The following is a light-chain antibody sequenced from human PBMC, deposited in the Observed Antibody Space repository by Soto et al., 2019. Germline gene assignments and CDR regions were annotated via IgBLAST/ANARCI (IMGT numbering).Light chain of an antibody. V-gene: IGKV3-20*01. CDR3: QQYGSSPLT. CDR2: GAS. Sequence: EIALTQSPGTLSLSPGERATLSCRASQSVTNRYLAWYQQKPGQAPRLLSYGASSRATGIPDRFSDSGSGTDFTLTISGLEPEDFAVYYCQQYGSSPLTFGGGTKV. CDR1: QSVTNRY. J-gene: IGKJ4*01.